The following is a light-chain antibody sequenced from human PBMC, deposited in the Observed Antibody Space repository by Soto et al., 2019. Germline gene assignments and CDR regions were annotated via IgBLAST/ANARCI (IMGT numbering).Light chain of an antibody. J-gene: IGKJ1*01. Sequence: DIQLTQSPSTLSGSVGDSVTITCRASQNVSTSLAWYQHKPGEAPKLLMFDVSNLESGVPSRFSGSGSGTEFTLSISSLHSDDFATYYCQQYDYSRTFGQGAKVDIK. CDR2: DVS. V-gene: IGKV1-5*01. CDR1: QNVSTS. CDR3: QQYDYSRT.